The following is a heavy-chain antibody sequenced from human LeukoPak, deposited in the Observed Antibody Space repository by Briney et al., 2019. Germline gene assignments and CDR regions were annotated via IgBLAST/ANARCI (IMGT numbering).Heavy chain of an antibody. V-gene: IGHV4-39*07. CDR2: IYYSGST. Sequence: SETLSLTCAVSGASISGSGYYLGWIRQPPGKGLEWIGSIYYSGSTYYNPSLKSRVTISVDTSKNQFSLKLSSVTAADTAVYYCARGRWLQQTPYLDYWGQGTLVTVSS. CDR1: GASISGSGYY. CDR3: ARGRWLQQTPYLDY. J-gene: IGHJ4*02. D-gene: IGHD5-24*01.